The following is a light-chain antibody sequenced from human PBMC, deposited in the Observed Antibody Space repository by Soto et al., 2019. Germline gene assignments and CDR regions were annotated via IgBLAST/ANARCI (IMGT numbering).Light chain of an antibody. CDR2: DVS. CDR1: SSDVGGYNY. V-gene: IGLV2-14*01. CDR3: SSYTSCSTLV. Sequence: QSVLTQPASVSGCPGQSITISCTGTSSDVGGYNYVSWYQQHPGKAPKLMIYDVSNRPSGVSNRFSGSKSGNTASLTISGLQAEDEADYYCSSYTSCSTLVFGTGTRSPS. J-gene: IGLJ1*01.